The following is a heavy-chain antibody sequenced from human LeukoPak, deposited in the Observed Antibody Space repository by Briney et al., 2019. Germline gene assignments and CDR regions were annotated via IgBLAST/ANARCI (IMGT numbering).Heavy chain of an antibody. D-gene: IGHD2-2*02. V-gene: IGHV3-11*01. CDR3: ARWGYCSSTSCYKDSWFDP. CDR1: GFTFSDYY. CDR2: ISSSGSTI. J-gene: IGHJ5*02. Sequence: GGSLRLSCAASGFTFSDYYMSWIRQAPGKGLEWVSYISSSGSTIYYADSVKGRFTISRDNAKNSLYLQMNSLRAEDTAVYYCARWGYCSSTSCYKDSWFDPWGQGTLVTVSS.